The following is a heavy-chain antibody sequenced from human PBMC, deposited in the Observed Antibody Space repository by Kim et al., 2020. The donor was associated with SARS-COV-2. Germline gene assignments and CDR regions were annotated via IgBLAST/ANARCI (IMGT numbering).Heavy chain of an antibody. CDR1: GGSISSSSYY. CDR2: IYYSGST. J-gene: IGHJ5*02. D-gene: IGHD3-9*01. Sequence: SETLSLTCTVSGGSISSSSYYWGWIRQPPGKGLEWIGSIYYSGSTYYNPSLKSRVTISVDTSKNQFSLKLSSVTAADTAVYYCARQDILTGYYGLGWFDPWGQGTLVTVSS. V-gene: IGHV4-39*01. CDR3: ARQDILTGYYGLGWFDP.